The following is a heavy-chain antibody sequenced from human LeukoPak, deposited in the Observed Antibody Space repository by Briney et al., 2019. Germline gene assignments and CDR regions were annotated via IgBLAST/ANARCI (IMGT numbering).Heavy chain of an antibody. CDR2: INPSGGST. CDR3: ARYYYDSSGYYYPPGPGNPPFDY. D-gene: IGHD3-22*01. Sequence: ASVKVSCKASGYTFTSYYMHWVRQAPGQGLEWMGIINPSGGSTSYAQKFQGRVTMTTDTSTSTAYMELRSLRSDDTAVYYCARYYYDSSGYYYPPGPGNPPFDYWGQGTLVTVSS. V-gene: IGHV1-46*01. J-gene: IGHJ4*02. CDR1: GYTFTSYY.